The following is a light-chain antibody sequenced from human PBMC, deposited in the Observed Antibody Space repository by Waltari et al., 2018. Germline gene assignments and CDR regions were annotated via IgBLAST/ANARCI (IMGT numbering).Light chain of an antibody. V-gene: IGKV3-15*01. Sequence: EIVMTQSPAPLSVSPGGGATLSCRARRAIASNVAWYQQRPGQPLRLLIFDASTRATGIPERFSGSWSGPEFTLTISSLQSEDSAVYFCQQFNTGYSFGQGTKLEI. CDR2: DAS. CDR3: QQFNTGYS. CDR1: RAIASN. J-gene: IGKJ2*01.